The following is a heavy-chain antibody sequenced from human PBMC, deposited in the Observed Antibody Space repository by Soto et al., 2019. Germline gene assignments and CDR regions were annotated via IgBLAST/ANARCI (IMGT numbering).Heavy chain of an antibody. D-gene: IGHD2-15*01. CDR2: IIPILSTP. V-gene: IGHV1-69*01. Sequence: QVQLVQSGAEVKKPGSSVKVSCKASGGTFRTNTMTWARQAPGQGLEWMGGIIPILSTPNYAQKFQGRVAITADESTSTVYMQLSSLRSEDTAVYYCVSGYQWGQGTLVSVSS. J-gene: IGHJ4*02. CDR1: GGTFRTNT. CDR3: VSGYQ.